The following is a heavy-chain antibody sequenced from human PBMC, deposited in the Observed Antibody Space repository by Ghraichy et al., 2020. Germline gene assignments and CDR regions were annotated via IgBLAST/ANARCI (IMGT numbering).Heavy chain of an antibody. CDR1: GGTFSSYA. Sequence: SVRGSCKASGGTFSSYAISWVRQAPGPGLEWMGGIIPIFGTANYAQKFQVRVTITADESTSTAYMELSILRSEDTAVYYCAGAFTIFGVENDYWGQGTLVTVSS. V-gene: IGHV1-69*13. CDR3: AGAFTIFGVENDY. J-gene: IGHJ4*02. D-gene: IGHD3-3*01. CDR2: IIPIFGTA.